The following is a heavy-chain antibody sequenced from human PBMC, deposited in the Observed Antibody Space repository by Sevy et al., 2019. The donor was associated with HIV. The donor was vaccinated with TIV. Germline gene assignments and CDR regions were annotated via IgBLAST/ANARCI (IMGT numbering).Heavy chain of an antibody. D-gene: IGHD1-1*01. CDR3: ARESFRNVADY. Sequence: GGSLRLSCTASGFTFSTYWMNWLRQAPGKGLEWVANMNQDGSTKVYVDSVRGRFTISRDNAKNSLYLQMDSLRAEDTAAYYCARESFRNVADYWGQGTVVTVSS. CDR1: GFTFSTYW. CDR2: MNQDGSTK. J-gene: IGHJ4*02. V-gene: IGHV3-7*01.